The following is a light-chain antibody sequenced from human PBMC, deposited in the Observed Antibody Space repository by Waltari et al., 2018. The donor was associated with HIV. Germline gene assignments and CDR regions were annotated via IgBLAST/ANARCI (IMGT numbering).Light chain of an antibody. J-gene: IGLJ2*01. CDR2: YVT. Sequence: QSALTQPASVSGSPGQSITISCTGTGSDVGAYDYVSWYQQHPGKAPKLMISYVTNLSSGVSIRFFGSKSGSTAFLTISVLQSEDEADYYCSSYSSSSTWIFGGFTKLTVL. V-gene: IGLV2-14*03. CDR3: SSYSSSSTWI. CDR1: GSDVGAYDY.